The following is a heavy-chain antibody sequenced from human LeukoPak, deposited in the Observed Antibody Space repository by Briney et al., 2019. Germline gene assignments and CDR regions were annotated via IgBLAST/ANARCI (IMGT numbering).Heavy chain of an antibody. CDR3: ARGFALDF. CDR1: GDSVASNSAA. J-gene: IGHJ3*01. CDR2: TYYRSTWYY. Sequence: SQTLSLTWDISGDSVASNSAAWNWIRQSPSRGLEWLGRTYYRSTWYYDYAVSVKSRITISPDTSKNHFSLQLNSVTADDTAVYYCARGFALDFWGQGTMVTVSS. V-gene: IGHV6-1*01.